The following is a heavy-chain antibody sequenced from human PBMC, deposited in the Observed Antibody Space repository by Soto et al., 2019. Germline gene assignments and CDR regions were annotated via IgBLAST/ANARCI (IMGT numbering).Heavy chain of an antibody. D-gene: IGHD3-10*01. CDR2: ISYDGSNK. Sequence: VQLVESGGGLVQPGGSLRLSCAASGFPFSSYWMSWVRQAPGKGLEWVAVISYDGSNKYYADSVKGRFTISRDNSKNTLDLQRNSLRAEDTAVYYCARDRVWFGELTDAFDIWGQGTMVTVSS. CDR3: ARDRVWFGELTDAFDI. V-gene: IGHV3-30-3*01. J-gene: IGHJ3*02. CDR1: GFPFSSYW.